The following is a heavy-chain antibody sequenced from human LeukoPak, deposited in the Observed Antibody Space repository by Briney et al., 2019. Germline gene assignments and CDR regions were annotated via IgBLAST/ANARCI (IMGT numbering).Heavy chain of an antibody. D-gene: IGHD2-2*02. CDR2: IYYTEST. V-gene: IGHV4-39*01. Sequence: PSETLSLTCAVSGGSINSRDYYWGWIRQPPGKGLEWVGSIYYTESTFHNPSLKSRVIISVDTSKNLFSLKLTSVTAADSAIYHCARQTIASVTGYMLFDLWGRGTLVIVSS. J-gene: IGHJ2*01. CDR3: ARQTIASVTGYMLFDL. CDR1: GGSINSRDYY.